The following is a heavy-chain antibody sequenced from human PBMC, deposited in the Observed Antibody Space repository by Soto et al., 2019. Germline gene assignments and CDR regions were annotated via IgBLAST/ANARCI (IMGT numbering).Heavy chain of an antibody. CDR2: ISSGGGTT. CDR3: VRGYSYV. D-gene: IGHD5-18*01. J-gene: IGHJ4*02. CDR1: GFSFSIFA. V-gene: IGHV3-23*01. Sequence: EVHLLESGGGFLQPGGSLRLSCAASGFSFSIFAMNWVRQAPGKGLEWVSTISSGGGTTLYADSVKGRFTISRDNSKNAVTRQMNSLRAEDTAVYYCVRGYSYVWGQGTLVTVSS.